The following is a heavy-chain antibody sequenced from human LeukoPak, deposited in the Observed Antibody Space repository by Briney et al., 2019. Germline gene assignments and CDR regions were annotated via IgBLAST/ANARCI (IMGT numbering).Heavy chain of an antibody. CDR3: ATARYDFWSGYSPPHYFDY. CDR1: GYTLTELS. J-gene: IGHJ4*02. Sequence: GASVKVSCKVSGYTLTELSMHWVRQAPGKGLEWMGGFDPEDGETVYAQKFQGRVAMTEDTSTDTAYMELSSLRSEDTAVYYCATARYDFWSGYSPPHYFDYWGQGTLVTVSS. D-gene: IGHD3-3*01. CDR2: FDPEDGET. V-gene: IGHV1-24*01.